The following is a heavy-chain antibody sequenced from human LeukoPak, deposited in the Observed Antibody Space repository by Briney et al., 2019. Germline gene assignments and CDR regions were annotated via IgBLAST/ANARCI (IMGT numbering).Heavy chain of an antibody. Sequence: ASVKVSCKASGGTFSSYAISWVRQAPGQGLERMGRIIPIFGTANYAQKFQGRVTITTDESTSTAYMELSSLRSEDTAVYYCARDKQYYYDSSGYYLVYWGQGTLVTVSS. J-gene: IGHJ4*02. CDR1: GGTFSSYA. V-gene: IGHV1-69*05. D-gene: IGHD3-22*01. CDR2: IIPIFGTA. CDR3: ARDKQYYYDSSGYYLVY.